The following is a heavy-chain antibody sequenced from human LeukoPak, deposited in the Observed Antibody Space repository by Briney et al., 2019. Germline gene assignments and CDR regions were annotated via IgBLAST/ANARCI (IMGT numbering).Heavy chain of an antibody. J-gene: IGHJ4*02. CDR1: GFTFSSYS. D-gene: IGHD3-10*01. CDR2: ISSSSSTI. CDR3: AGGGPSRGGPFDY. V-gene: IGHV3-48*02. Sequence: GGSLRLSCAASGFTFSSYSVNWVRQAPGKGLEWVSYISSSSSTIYYADSVKGRFTISRDNAKNSLYLQMNSLRDEDTAVYYCAGGGPSRGGPFDYWGQGTLVTVSS.